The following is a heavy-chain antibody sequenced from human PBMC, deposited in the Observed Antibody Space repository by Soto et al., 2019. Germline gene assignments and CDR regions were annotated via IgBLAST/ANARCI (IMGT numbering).Heavy chain of an antibody. CDR1: GFTLSGYA. CDR2: ISSNGDGT. V-gene: IGHV3-64*01. Sequence: EVQLAESGGGLVQPGGSLRLSCAASGFTLSGYAMDWVRQAPGKGLEYVSGISSNGDGTYYANSVQGRFTISRDKSKNTVYLQMGSLRPEYMGVYYCARRARPDFYYMDVWGKGTTVTVSS. J-gene: IGHJ6*03. D-gene: IGHD6-6*01. CDR3: ARRARPDFYYMDV.